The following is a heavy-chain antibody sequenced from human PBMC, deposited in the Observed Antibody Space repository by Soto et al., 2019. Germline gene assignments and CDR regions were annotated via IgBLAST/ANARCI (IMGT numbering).Heavy chain of an antibody. CDR1: GYSFMKYG. V-gene: IGHV1-18*01. D-gene: IGHD2-2*01. CDR2: ISPYSGYT. CDR3: AREASVLIPAAQPSRFDS. J-gene: IGHJ4*02. Sequence: GASVKVSCKGFGYSFMKYGINWVRQAPGQGLECVGWISPYSGYTHSAQKFHGRLTLTTDTAASTAYMELRILRSADTALYYCAREASVLIPAAQPSRFDSWGQGTLVTVS.